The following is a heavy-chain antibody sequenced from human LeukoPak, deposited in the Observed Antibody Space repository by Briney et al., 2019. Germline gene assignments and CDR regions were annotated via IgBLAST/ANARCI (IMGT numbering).Heavy chain of an antibody. D-gene: IGHD1-26*01. J-gene: IGHJ4*02. CDR1: GGSISSYY. V-gene: IGHV4-59*01. Sequence: PPETLSLTCTVSGGSISSYYWSWIRQPPGRGLEWIGYIYYSGSTNYNPSLKSRVTISVDTSKNQFSLKLSSVTAADTAVYYCARRVGAILDYWGQGTLVTVSS. CDR3: ARRVGAILDY. CDR2: IYYSGST.